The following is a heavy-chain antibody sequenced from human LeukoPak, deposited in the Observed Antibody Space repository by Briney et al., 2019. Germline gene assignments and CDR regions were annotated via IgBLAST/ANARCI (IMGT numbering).Heavy chain of an antibody. CDR3: ARGRTRGWYYFDY. Sequence: VASVKVSCKASGGTFSSYAISWVRQAPGQGLEWMGRIIPILGIANYAQKFQGRVTITADKSTSTAYMELSSLRSEDTAVYYCARGRTRGWYYFDYWGQGTLVTVSS. CDR1: GGTFSSYA. D-gene: IGHD6-19*01. V-gene: IGHV1-69*04. J-gene: IGHJ4*02. CDR2: IIPILGIA.